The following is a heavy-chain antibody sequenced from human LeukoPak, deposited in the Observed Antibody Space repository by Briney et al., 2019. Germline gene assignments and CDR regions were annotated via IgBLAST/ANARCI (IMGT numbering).Heavy chain of an antibody. Sequence: PSETLSLTCTVSGGSISSGSYYWSWIRQPAGKGLEWIGRIYTSGSTNYNPSLKSRVTISVDTSKNQFSLKLSSVTAADTAVYYCARLERRLLFDYWGQGTLVTVSS. D-gene: IGHD1-1*01. J-gene: IGHJ4*02. CDR3: ARLERRLLFDY. V-gene: IGHV4-61*02. CDR1: GGSISSGSYY. CDR2: IYTSGST.